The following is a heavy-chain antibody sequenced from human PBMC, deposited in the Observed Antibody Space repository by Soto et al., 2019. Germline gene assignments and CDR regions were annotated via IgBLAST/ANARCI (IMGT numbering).Heavy chain of an antibody. D-gene: IGHD5-12*01. V-gene: IGHV3-72*01. Sequence: EVQLVESGGGLVQPGGSLRLSCAISGFTFNGQNMDWVLQAPGTGLEWLVRFRNRCYTQTAQYAASVKGRFIISRDDSKNSVYLQMSGLETDDTAVYYCTVDIVGTGSYWGQGTLVTVSS. CDR3: TVDIVGTGSY. CDR2: FRNRCYTQTA. J-gene: IGHJ4*02. CDR1: GFTFNGQN.